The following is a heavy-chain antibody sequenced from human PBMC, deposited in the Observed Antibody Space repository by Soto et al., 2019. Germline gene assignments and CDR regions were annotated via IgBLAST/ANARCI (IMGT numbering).Heavy chain of an antibody. CDR2: ISPNSGDT. J-gene: IGHJ6*02. CDR1: CSRFKSYV. CDR3: ARDAVELTIFGVVIRKPNYYYGMDV. Sequence: ASVTVSFPASCSRFKSYVIIWVRQAPGQGLEWMGYISPNSGDTRYAQSLQGRVTMTTDTSTSTAYMELRSLRSDDTAVYYCARDAVELTIFGVVIRKPNYYYGMDVWGQGTTVTVSS. V-gene: IGHV1-18*01. D-gene: IGHD3-3*01.